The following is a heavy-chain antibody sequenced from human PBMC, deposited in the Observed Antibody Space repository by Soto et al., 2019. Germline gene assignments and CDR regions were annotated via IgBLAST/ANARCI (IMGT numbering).Heavy chain of an antibody. CDR1: GGSISSYY. CDR3: ARLYKLYYSDY. D-gene: IGHD1-20*01. CDR2: IYYSGST. J-gene: IGHJ4*02. V-gene: IGHV4-59*08. Sequence: PSETLSLTCTVSGGSISSYYWSWIRQPPGKGLEWIGYIYYSGSTNYNPSLKSRVTISVDTSKNQFSLKLSSVTAADTAVYYCARLYKLYYSDYWGQGTLVTVS.